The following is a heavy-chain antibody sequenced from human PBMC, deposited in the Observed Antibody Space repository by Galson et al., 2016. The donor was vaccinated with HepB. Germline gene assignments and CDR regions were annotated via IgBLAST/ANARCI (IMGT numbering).Heavy chain of an antibody. V-gene: IGHV3-20*04. D-gene: IGHD3-9*01. J-gene: IGHJ4*02. CDR2: INWNGGRT. CDR3: ARATPYYDILTGYYNYYFDY. Sequence: SLRLSCAASGFKFDDYGMRWVRQAPGKGLEWVAGINWNGGRTGYVDSVKGRFTISRDNANNSLYLQMNSLRPEDTALYYYARATPYYDILTGYYNYYFDYWGQGTLVTVSS. CDR1: GFKFDDYG.